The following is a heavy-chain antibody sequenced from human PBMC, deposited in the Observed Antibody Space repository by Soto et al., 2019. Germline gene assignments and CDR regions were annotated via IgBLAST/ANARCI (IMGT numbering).Heavy chain of an antibody. V-gene: IGHV3-30-3*01. Sequence: QVQLVESGGGVVQPGRSLRLSCAASGFTFSSYAMHWVRQAPGKGLEWVAVISYDGSNKYYADSVKGRFTISRDNSKNTLYLQMNSLRAEETAVYYCARDGGGYDLGYYFDYWGQGTLVTVSS. CDR2: ISYDGSNK. J-gene: IGHJ4*02. CDR3: ARDGGGYDLGYYFDY. CDR1: GFTFSSYA. D-gene: IGHD5-12*01.